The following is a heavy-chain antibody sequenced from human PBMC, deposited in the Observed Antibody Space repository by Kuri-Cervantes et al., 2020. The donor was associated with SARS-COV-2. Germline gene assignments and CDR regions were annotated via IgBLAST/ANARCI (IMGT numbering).Heavy chain of an antibody. J-gene: IGHJ4*02. CDR3: ARDWAPGVEAREFDY. Sequence: GESLKISCAGSGFTFSGHSMNWVRQAPGKGLEWVSSINSVSSYVYYADSVKGRFTISRDNAKNSLYLQMNSLRAEDTAVYYCARDWAPGVEAREFDYWGQGTLVTVSS. CDR1: GFTFSGHS. D-gene: IGHD6-6*01. CDR2: INSVSSYV. V-gene: IGHV3-21*01.